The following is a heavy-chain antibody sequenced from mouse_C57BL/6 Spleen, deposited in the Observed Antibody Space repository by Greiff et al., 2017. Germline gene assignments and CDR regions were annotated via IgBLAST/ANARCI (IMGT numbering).Heavy chain of an antibody. J-gene: IGHJ1*03. V-gene: IGHV1-52*01. CDR2: IDPSDSET. CDR3: ARGAHYYGSSSYWYFDV. CDR1: GYTFTSYW. D-gene: IGHD1-1*01. Sequence: QVQLQQPGAELVRPGSSVKLSCKASGYTFTSYWMHWVKQRPIQGLEWIGNIDPSDSETHYNQKFKDKATLTVDKSSSTAYMQLSSLTSEDSAVYYCARGAHYYGSSSYWYFDVWGTGTTVTVSS.